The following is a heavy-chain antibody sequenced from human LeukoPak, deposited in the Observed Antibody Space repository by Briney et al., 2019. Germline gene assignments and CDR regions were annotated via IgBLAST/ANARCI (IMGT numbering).Heavy chain of an antibody. CDR1: GGSISSYY. Sequence: SETLSLTCTVSGGSISSYYWSWIRQSPGKGLEWIGYIYYSGSTNFNPSLKSRVTISVDTSKNQFSLQLRSVTPEDTAVYYCARSQTGGTFDYWGQGALVTVSS. CDR2: IYYSGST. CDR3: ARSQTGGTFDY. V-gene: IGHV4-59*12. D-gene: IGHD1-26*01. J-gene: IGHJ4*02.